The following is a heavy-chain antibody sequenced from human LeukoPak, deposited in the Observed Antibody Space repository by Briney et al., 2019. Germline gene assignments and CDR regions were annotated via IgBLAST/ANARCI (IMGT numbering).Heavy chain of an antibody. CDR3: ARTPGELLWFGELGGNWFDP. CDR1: GGTFSSYA. Sequence: SVEVSCKASGGTFSSYAISWVRQAPGQGLEWMGRIIPILGIANYAQKFQGRVTITADKSTSTAYMELSSLRSEDTAVYYCARTPGELLWFGELGGNWFDPWGQGTLVTVSS. D-gene: IGHD3-10*01. V-gene: IGHV1-69*04. CDR2: IIPILGIA. J-gene: IGHJ5*02.